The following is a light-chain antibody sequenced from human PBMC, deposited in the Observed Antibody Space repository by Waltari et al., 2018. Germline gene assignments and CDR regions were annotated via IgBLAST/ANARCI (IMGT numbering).Light chain of an antibody. CDR2: GQN. CDR3: SSQDNRRFYV. CDR1: SLGTYH. Sequence: SSELTQDPAVSVALGQTVKITCQGDSLGTYHATWYQQKPGQAPVLCVYGQNNRPSGIPDRFSGSSSGNTASLTITGAQAEDEADYYCSSQDNRRFYVFGPGTKVTVL. J-gene: IGLJ1*01. V-gene: IGLV3-19*01.